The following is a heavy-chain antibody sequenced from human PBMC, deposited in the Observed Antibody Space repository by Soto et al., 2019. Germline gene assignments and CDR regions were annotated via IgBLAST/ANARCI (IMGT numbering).Heavy chain of an antibody. CDR2: IYYSGST. CDR1: GGSISSSSYY. CDR3: ARHEVGYSSSWYYFQH. D-gene: IGHD6-13*01. Sequence: SETLSLTCTVSGGSISSSSYYRGWIRQPPGKGLEWIGSIYYSGSTYYNPSLKSRVTISVDTSKNQFSLKLSSVTAADTAVYYCARHEVGYSSSWYYFQHWGQGTLVTVSS. V-gene: IGHV4-39*01. J-gene: IGHJ1*01.